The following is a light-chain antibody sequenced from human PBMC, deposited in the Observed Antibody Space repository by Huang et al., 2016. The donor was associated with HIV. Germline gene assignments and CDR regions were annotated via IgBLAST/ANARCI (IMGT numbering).Light chain of an antibody. V-gene: IGKV3-11*01. J-gene: IGKJ2*01. CDR1: QNIKND. Sequence: EIVLTQSPATLSLSPGERVALSCRASQNIKNDLSWYQKMPGQAPRLLISNASNRATGIPARFSGSGSGTDFTLTISSLEPEDFVVYFCQQRTNWPPGYTFGQGTKL. CDR3: QQRTNWPPGYT. CDR2: NAS.